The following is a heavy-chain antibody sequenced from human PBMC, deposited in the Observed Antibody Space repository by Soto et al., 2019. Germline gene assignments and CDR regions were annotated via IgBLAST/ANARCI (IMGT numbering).Heavy chain of an antibody. CDR2: INHSGST. V-gene: IGHV4-34*01. Sequence: SEALSLTCAVYGGSFSGYYWSWIRQPPGKGLEWIGEINHSGSTNYNPSLKSRVTISVDTSKNQFSLKLSSVTAADTAVYYCARGRPSIAARNNWFDPWGQRTLVTVSS. J-gene: IGHJ5*02. CDR3: ARGRPSIAARNNWFDP. D-gene: IGHD6-6*01. CDR1: GGSFSGYY.